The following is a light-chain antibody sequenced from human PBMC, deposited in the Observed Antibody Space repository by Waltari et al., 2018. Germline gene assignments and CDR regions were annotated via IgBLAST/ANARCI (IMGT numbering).Light chain of an antibody. CDR3: CSYAGNYLRV. V-gene: IGLV2-11*01. CDR1: RSDVGGYNH. CDR2: NVS. Sequence: QSALTQPRSLSGSPSQSVTISCPGTRSDVGGYNHVPWSQTYPGRAPKVVIYNVSKRPSGVPDRFSGSKSGNTASLTISGLQAEDEADYYCCSYAGNYLRVFGGGTRLTVL. J-gene: IGLJ3*02.